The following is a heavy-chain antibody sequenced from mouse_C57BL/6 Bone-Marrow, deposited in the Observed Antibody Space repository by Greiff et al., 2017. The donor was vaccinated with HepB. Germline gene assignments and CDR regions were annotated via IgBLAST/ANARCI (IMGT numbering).Heavy chain of an antibody. CDR2: ISSGSSTI. V-gene: IGHV5-17*01. D-gene: IGHD2-5*01. CDR3: ERWGYSNPFAY. J-gene: IGHJ3*01. CDR1: GFTFSDYG. Sequence: VQLKESGGGLVKPGGSLKLSCAASGFTFSDYGMHWVRQAPEKGLEWVAYISSGSSTIYYADTVKGRFTISRDNAKNTLFLQMTSLRSEDTAMYCCERWGYSNPFAYWGQGTVVTVSA.